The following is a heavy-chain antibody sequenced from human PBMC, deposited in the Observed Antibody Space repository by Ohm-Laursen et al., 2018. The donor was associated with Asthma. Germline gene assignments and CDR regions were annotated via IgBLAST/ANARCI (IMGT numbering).Heavy chain of an antibody. J-gene: IGHJ4*02. CDR2: IDTKTGNP. D-gene: IGHD6-19*01. CDR3: SRGYSSGWTVGY. CDR1: GYPFTGYA. V-gene: IGHV7-4-1*02. Sequence: SSVKVSCKASGYPFTGYAVHWVRQAPGQGLEWMGWIDTKTGNPKFAQGFTGRFVFSLDTSISTAYLQISSLKAEDTGVYYCSRGYSSGWTVGYWGQGILVTVSS.